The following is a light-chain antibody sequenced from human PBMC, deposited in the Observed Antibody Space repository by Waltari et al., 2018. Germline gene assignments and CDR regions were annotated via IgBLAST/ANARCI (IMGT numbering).Light chain of an antibody. CDR1: NSDVGVYNY. CDR2: EVT. V-gene: IGLV2-8*01. CDR3: SSYAGSNNLVV. Sequence: QSALTQPPSASGSLGQSVTISCTGTNSDVGVYNYVSWYQQHPGKAPKLMIYEVTKRPSGVPDRFSGSKSGNTASLTVSGLQAEDEADYYCSSYAGSNNLVVFGGGTKLTVL. J-gene: IGLJ2*01.